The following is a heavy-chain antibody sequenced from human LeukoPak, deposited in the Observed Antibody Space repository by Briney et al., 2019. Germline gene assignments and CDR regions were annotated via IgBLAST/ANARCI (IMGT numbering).Heavy chain of an antibody. V-gene: IGHV3-21*01. Sequence: PGGSLTLSCAASGLTFSSYSMNWVRQAPGKGLEWVSSISSSSTYIYYADAVKSRFTISRENAKNSLYLQMNSLRAEDTAVYYCARDRAVANDAFDIWGQGTMVTVSS. D-gene: IGHD6-19*01. CDR2: ISSSSTYI. CDR1: GLTFSSYS. J-gene: IGHJ3*02. CDR3: ARDRAVANDAFDI.